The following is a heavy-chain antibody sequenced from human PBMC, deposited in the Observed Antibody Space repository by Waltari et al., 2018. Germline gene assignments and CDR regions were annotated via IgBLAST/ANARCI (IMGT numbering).Heavy chain of an antibody. Sequence: QLQLQESGPGLVKPSETLSLTCTVSGGSISSSSYYWGWIRQPPGKGLEWIGSIYYSGSTYYNPSLKSRVTISVDTSKNQFSLKLSSVTAADTAVYYCATSPRELELRFDYWGQGTLVIVSS. V-gene: IGHV4-39*07. CDR2: IYYSGST. CDR1: GGSISSSSYY. CDR3: ATSPRELELRFDY. J-gene: IGHJ4*02. D-gene: IGHD1-7*01.